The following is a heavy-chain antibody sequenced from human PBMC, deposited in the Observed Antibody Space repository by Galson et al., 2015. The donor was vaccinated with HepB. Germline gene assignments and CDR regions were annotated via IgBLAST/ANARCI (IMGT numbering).Heavy chain of an antibody. D-gene: IGHD3-10*02. CDR3: ARMFYFDY. V-gene: IGHV3-30*04. J-gene: IGHJ4*02. Sequence: SLRLSCAASGFTFSSYAMNWVRQAPGKGLEWVAVLSSHGDNEYYADSVKGRFTISRDNSENTVYLQMHSLRVEDTAVYYCARMFYFDYWGQGTLVTFSS. CDR1: GFTFSSYA. CDR2: LSSHGDNE.